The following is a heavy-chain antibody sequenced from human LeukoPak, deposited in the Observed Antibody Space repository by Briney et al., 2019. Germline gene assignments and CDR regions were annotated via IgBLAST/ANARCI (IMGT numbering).Heavy chain of an antibody. CDR2: IYYGGST. V-gene: IGHV4-59*12. CDR1: GGSISSYY. CDR3: ARDGGLGGYYDSSGYYNAFDI. J-gene: IGHJ3*02. D-gene: IGHD3-22*01. Sequence: SETLSLTCTVSGGSISSYYWSWIRQPPGKGLEWIASIYYGGSTYYNPSLKSRVTISVDTSKNQFSLKLSSVTAADTAVYYCARDGGLGGYYDSSGYYNAFDIWGQGTMVTVSS.